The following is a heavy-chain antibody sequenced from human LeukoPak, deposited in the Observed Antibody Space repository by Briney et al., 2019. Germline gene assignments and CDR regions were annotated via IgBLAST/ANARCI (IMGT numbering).Heavy chain of an antibody. CDR3: ARVHSGGSAVEYSFHY. Sequence: SETLSLTCAVYGGSFSGYYWSWIRQPPGKGLEWIGEINHSGSTNYNPSLKSRVTISVDTSKNQFSLKLSSVTAADTAVYYCARVHSGGSAVEYSFHYWGQGTLVTV. CDR1: GGSFSGYY. V-gene: IGHV4-34*01. J-gene: IGHJ4*02. D-gene: IGHD3-10*01. CDR2: INHSGST.